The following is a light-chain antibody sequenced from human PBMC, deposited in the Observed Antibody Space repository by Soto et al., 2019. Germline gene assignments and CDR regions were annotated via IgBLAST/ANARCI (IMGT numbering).Light chain of an antibody. CDR2: EVS. V-gene: IGLV2-14*01. J-gene: IGLJ1*01. CDR1: SSDVGGYNY. Sequence: SALTHPASVSWSPGQSITISCTGTSSDVGGYNYVSWYQQHPGKAPKLMIYEVSNRPSGVSNRFSGSKSGNTASLTISGLQAEDEADYYCSSYTSSSTDVFGTGTKVTVL. CDR3: SSYTSSSTDV.